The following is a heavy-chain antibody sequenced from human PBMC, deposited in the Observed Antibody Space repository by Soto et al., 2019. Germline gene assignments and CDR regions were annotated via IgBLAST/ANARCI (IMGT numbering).Heavy chain of an antibody. CDR1: GFIFSNYG. Sequence: QVQLVESGGGVVQPGRSLRLSCAASGFIFSNYGMHWVRQAPGKGLEWVTVISYDGSNKYYADSVKGRFTISRDNSKNTLYLQMNSLRTEDTAVYYCAKDGGPWELWAYAFDIWGQGTMVTVSS. V-gene: IGHV3-30*18. CDR2: ISYDGSNK. J-gene: IGHJ3*02. D-gene: IGHD1-26*01. CDR3: AKDGGPWELWAYAFDI.